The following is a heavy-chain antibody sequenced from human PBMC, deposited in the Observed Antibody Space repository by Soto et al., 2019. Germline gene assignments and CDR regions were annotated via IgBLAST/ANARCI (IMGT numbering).Heavy chain of an antibody. Sequence: GGSLRLSCAASGFTFSSYWMHWVRQAPGKGLVWVSRINSDGSSTSYADSVKGRFTISRDDAKNTLYLQMNSLRAEDTAVYYCARVSHGPLNSNWFDPWGQGTLVTVSS. CDR3: ARVSHGPLNSNWFDP. CDR2: INSDGSST. CDR1: GFTFSSYW. J-gene: IGHJ5*02. V-gene: IGHV3-74*01.